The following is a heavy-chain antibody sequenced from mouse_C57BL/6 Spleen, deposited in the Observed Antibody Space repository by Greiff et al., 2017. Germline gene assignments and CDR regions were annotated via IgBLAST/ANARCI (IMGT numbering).Heavy chain of an antibody. V-gene: IGHV1-59*01. CDR3: AGPYGSPWYIDV. CDR2: IDPSDSYT. Sequence: QVQLQQSGAELVRPGTSVKLSCKASGYTFTSYWMHWVKQRPGQGLEWIGVIDPSDSYTNYNQKFKGKATLTVDTSSSTAYMQLSSLTSEDAAVYYCAGPYGSPWYIDVWGTGTTVTVSS. CDR1: GYTFTSYW. D-gene: IGHD1-1*01. J-gene: IGHJ1*03.